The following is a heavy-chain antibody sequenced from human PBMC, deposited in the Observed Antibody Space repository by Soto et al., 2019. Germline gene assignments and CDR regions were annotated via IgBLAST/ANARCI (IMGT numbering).Heavy chain of an antibody. CDR3: ARVNHAKNLSYFNGLDV. J-gene: IGHJ6*02. CDR1: GFNFGIYA. V-gene: IGHV3-30-3*01. Sequence: GGSLRLSCAASGFNFGIYAIHWVRQAPGKGLEWVALISYEGSNKYYADSVKGRFTISRDNSKSTLFLQMDILRLEDTGVYYCARVNHAKNLSYFNGLDVWGQGTSVTVSS. CDR2: ISYEGSNK.